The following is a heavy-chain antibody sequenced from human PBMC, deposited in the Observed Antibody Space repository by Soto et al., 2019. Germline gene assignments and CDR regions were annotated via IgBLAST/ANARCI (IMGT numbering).Heavy chain of an antibody. J-gene: IGHJ4*02. CDR1: GYTFTSYY. CDR2: INPSAGSV. CDR3: AKDREVRGIVYLGDY. Sequence: QVQLVQSGAEVKKPGASVKISCKASGYTFTSYYLHWVRQAPGQGLEWVGLINPSAGSVTYAQKFQGRVTMTRDTSTSTVYMELSSLRSEDTAIYYCAKDREVRGIVYLGDYWGQGTLVTVSS. V-gene: IGHV1-46*01. D-gene: IGHD3-10*01.